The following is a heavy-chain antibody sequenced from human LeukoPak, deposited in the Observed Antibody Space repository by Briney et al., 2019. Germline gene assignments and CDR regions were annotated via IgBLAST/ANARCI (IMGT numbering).Heavy chain of an antibody. CDR3: ARDYYGSGSIMIDY. V-gene: IGHV3-11*01. CDR1: GFTFSDYY. J-gene: IGHJ4*02. D-gene: IGHD3-10*01. CDR2: ISSSSSTI. Sequence: GGPLRLSCAASGFTFSDYYMSWIRQAPGKGLEWVSYISSSSSTIYYADSVKGRFTISRDNAKNSLYLQMNSLRAEDTAVYYCARDYYGSGSIMIDYWGQGTLVTVSS.